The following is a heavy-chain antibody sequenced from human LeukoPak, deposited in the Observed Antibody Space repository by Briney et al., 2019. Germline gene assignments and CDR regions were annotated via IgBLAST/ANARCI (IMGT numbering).Heavy chain of an antibody. CDR1: GYYLTSYW. CDR2: IYPADSDT. Sequence: GESLKISCKGSGYYLTSYWIGWVRQMPGKGLEWMGIIYPADSDTRYSPSFQGQVTISADKSISTAYLQWSSLKASDTAIYYCARYTSGWFMQDYWGQGTLVTVSS. J-gene: IGHJ4*02. D-gene: IGHD6-19*01. CDR3: ARYTSGWFMQDY. V-gene: IGHV5-51*01.